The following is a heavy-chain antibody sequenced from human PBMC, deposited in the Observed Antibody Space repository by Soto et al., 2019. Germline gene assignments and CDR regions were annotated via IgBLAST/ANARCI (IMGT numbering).Heavy chain of an antibody. CDR1: GGSFSGYY. Sequence: PSETLSLTCAVYGGSFSGYYWSWIRQPPGKGLEWIGEINHSGSTNYNPSLKSRVTISVDTSKNQFSLKLSSVTAADTAVYYCAGHPYYDFWSGYYLVPGWGQGALVTVPS. D-gene: IGHD3-3*01. CDR3: AGHPYYDFWSGYYLVPG. CDR2: INHSGST. J-gene: IGHJ4*02. V-gene: IGHV4-34*01.